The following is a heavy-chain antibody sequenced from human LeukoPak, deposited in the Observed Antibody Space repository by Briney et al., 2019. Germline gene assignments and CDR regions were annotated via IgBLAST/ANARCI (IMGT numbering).Heavy chain of an antibody. D-gene: IGHD6-6*01. CDR2: IIPIFGTA. CDR3: ARVPSVARSSPLTNWFDP. J-gene: IGHJ5*02. CDR1: GGTFSSYA. Sequence: GASVKVFCKASGGTFSSYAISWVRQAPGQGLEWMGGIIPIFGTANYAQKFQGRVTITADKSTSTAYMELSSLRSEDTAVYYCARVPSVARSSPLTNWFDPWGQGTLVTVSS. V-gene: IGHV1-69*06.